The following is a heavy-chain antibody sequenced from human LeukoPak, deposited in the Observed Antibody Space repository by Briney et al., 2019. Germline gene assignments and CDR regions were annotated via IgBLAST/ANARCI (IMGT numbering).Heavy chain of an antibody. Sequence: LGASVKVSCKASGYTFNVYFMDWGRHAPGQGPEWMGWINPNNGGTNYAQQFQERVTITRDMSTSTAYMELSSLRSEDTAVYYCAADYYGSGSLNYWGQGTLVTVSS. CDR1: GYTFNVYF. J-gene: IGHJ4*02. CDR3: AADYYGSGSLNY. D-gene: IGHD3-10*01. V-gene: IGHV1-2*02. CDR2: INPNNGGT.